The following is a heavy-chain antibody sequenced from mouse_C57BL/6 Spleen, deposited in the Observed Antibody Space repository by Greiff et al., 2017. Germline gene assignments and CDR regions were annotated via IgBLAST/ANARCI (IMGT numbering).Heavy chain of an antibody. V-gene: IGHV1-69*01. CDR2: IDPSDSYT. J-gene: IGHJ4*01. D-gene: IGHD2-3*01. CDR1: GYTFTSYW. Sequence: VQLQQPGAELVMPGASVKLSCKASGYTFTSYWMHWVKQRPGQGLEWIGEIDPSDSYTNYNQKFKGKSTLTVDKSSSTAYMQLSSLTSDDSAVYYCARLVTTLYYYAMDYWGQGTSVTVSS. CDR3: ARLVTTLYYYAMDY.